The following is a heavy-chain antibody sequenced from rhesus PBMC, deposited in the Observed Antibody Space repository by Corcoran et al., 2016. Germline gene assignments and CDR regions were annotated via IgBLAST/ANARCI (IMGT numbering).Heavy chain of an antibody. Sequence: QVQLQESGPGLVKPSETLSLTCAVSGGSISSSNWWSWIRQSPGKGLVWIGYIYGGSGSTSYNPSLKSRVTISTDTSKNQFSRKLSSVTAAETAVYYCARHEPLGDEYFEFWGQGALVTVSS. CDR1: GGSISSSNW. V-gene: IGHV4-65*01. CDR2: IYGGSGST. CDR3: ARHEPLGDEYFEF. D-gene: IGHD2-2*01. J-gene: IGHJ1*01.